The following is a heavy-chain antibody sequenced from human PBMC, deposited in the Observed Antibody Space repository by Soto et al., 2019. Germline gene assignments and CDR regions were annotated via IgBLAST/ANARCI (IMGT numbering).Heavy chain of an antibody. J-gene: IGHJ3*02. Sequence: GGSLRLSCAASGFTFSSYAMSWVRQAPGKGLEWVSAISGSGGSTYYADSVKGRFTISRDNSKNTLYLQMNSLRAEDTAVYYCAKSSQDIVVVPAAMCAFDIWGEGTMFTVSS. V-gene: IGHV3-23*01. CDR2: ISGSGGST. CDR3: AKSSQDIVVVPAAMCAFDI. CDR1: GFTFSSYA. D-gene: IGHD2-2*01.